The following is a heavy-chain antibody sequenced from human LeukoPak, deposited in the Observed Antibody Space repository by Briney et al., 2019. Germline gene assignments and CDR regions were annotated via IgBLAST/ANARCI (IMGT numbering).Heavy chain of an antibody. J-gene: IGHJ5*02. Sequence: SETLSLTCTVSGGSISSSSYYWGWIRQPPGKGLEWVGSIYYSGTTYDNPSLKSRVTISVDTSKNQFSLKLSSVTAADTAVYYCARALVDIVVVVAAEGGGWFDPWGQGTLVAVSS. V-gene: IGHV4-39*07. D-gene: IGHD2-15*01. CDR1: GGSISSSSYY. CDR3: ARALVDIVVVVAAEGGGWFDP. CDR2: IYYSGTT.